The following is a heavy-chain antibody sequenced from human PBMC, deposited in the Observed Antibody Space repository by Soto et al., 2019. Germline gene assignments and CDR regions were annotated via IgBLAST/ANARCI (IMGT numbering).Heavy chain of an antibody. CDR2: INAGNGST. CDR3: ARGLEYYYDSSGYYEPRVYFDY. J-gene: IGHJ4*02. V-gene: IGHV1-3*01. D-gene: IGHD3-22*01. CDR1: GYTFTSYA. Sequence: ASVKVSCKASGYTFTSYAMHWVRQAPGQRLEWMGRINAGNGSTNYAQKFQGRVTMTRDTSTSTVYMELSSLRSEDTAVYYCARGLEYYYDSSGYYEPRVYFDYWGQGTLVTVSS.